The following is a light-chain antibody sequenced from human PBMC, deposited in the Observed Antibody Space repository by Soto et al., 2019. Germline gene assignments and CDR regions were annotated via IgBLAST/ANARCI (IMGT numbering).Light chain of an antibody. V-gene: IGKV3-20*01. CDR2: EAA. Sequence: EILLTQSPGTLYLSPGETATLSCRASQSVRNNYLAWYQQRPAQPPRLLMYEAATRASGIPDRFSGSVSGTDFTLTIRRLEPEDSALYFCQQYEISPVTFGGGTKVEI. CDR1: QSVRNNY. CDR3: QQYEISPVT. J-gene: IGKJ4*01.